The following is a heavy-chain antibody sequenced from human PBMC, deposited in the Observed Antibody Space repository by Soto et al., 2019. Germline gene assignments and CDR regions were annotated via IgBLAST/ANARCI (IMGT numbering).Heavy chain of an antibody. D-gene: IGHD2-2*01. CDR3: ARDGYRGVVVPAARDYYYYYMDV. Sequence: SETLSLTCTVSGGSISSYYWSWIRQPPGKGLEWIGYIYYSGSTNYNPSLMSRVTISVDTSKNQFSLKLSSVTAADTAVYYCARDGYRGVVVPAARDYYYYYMDVWGKGTTVTVSS. CDR2: IYYSGST. J-gene: IGHJ6*03. V-gene: IGHV4-59*01. CDR1: GGSISSYY.